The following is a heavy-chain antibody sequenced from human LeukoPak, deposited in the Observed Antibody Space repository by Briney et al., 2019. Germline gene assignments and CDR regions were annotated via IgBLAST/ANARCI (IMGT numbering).Heavy chain of an antibody. CDR1: GFTFSTYD. Sequence: GGSLRLSCAASGFTFSTYDMHWVRQATGKGLEWVSGINPAGDTYYPGSVKGRFTISREDAKNPFYLQMNSLRVGDTAVYYCARGDCNGGSCSSMDVWGQGTTVTVSS. CDR3: ARGDCNGGSCSSMDV. D-gene: IGHD2-15*01. V-gene: IGHV3-13*04. CDR2: INPAGDT. J-gene: IGHJ6*02.